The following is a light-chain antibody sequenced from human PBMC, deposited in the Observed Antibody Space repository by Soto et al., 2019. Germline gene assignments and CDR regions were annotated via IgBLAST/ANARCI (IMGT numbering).Light chain of an antibody. CDR1: QSVSSY. CDR2: DAS. CDR3: QQRSNWPSLT. J-gene: IGKJ4*01. V-gene: IGKV3-11*01. Sequence: EIVLTQSPATLSLSPGARATLSCRASQSVSSYLAWYQQKPGQAPRLLIYDASNRATGIPARFSGSGSGTDFTLTISSLEPEDFAVYYCQQRSNWPSLTVGGGTKVEIK.